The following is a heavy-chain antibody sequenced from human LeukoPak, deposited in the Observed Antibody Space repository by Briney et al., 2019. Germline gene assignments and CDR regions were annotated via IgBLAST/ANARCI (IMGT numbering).Heavy chain of an antibody. J-gene: IGHJ2*01. CDR2: IYYSGST. CDR3: ARVPGGYWYFDL. V-gene: IGHV4-59*01. CDR1: GGSISSYY. D-gene: IGHD2-8*02. Sequence: PSETLSLTCTVSGGSISSYYWSWIRQPPGKGLEWIGYIYYSGSTNYNPSLKSRVTISVDTSKNQFSLKLSSVTAADTAVYYCARVPGGYWYFDLWGRGTLVTVSS.